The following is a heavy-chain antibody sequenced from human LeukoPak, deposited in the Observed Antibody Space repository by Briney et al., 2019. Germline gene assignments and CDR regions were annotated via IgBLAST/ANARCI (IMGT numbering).Heavy chain of an antibody. Sequence: PGGSLRLSCAASGFTFSDYEMNWVRQAPGKGLEWVSYISRSSSAIYYADSVKGRFTISRDNAKNSLYLQMNSLRAEDTAVYYCARDSSSWPPYFDYWGQGTLVTVSS. CDR3: ARDSSSWPPYFDY. CDR2: ISRSSSAI. V-gene: IGHV3-48*03. CDR1: GFTFSDYE. J-gene: IGHJ4*02. D-gene: IGHD6-13*01.